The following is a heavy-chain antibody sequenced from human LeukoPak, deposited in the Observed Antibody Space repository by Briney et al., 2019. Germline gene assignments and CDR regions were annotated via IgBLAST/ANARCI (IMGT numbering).Heavy chain of an antibody. CDR1: GYTLTELS. D-gene: IGHD6-19*01. CDR3: ARDGGAVAALLPSLVPFDY. Sequence: ASVKVSCKVSGYTLTELSMHWVRQAPGKGLEWMGGFDPEDGETIYAQKFQGRVTMTEDTSTDTAYMELRSLRSDDTAVYYCARDGGAVAALLPSLVPFDYWGQGTLVTVSS. J-gene: IGHJ4*02. CDR2: FDPEDGET. V-gene: IGHV1-24*01.